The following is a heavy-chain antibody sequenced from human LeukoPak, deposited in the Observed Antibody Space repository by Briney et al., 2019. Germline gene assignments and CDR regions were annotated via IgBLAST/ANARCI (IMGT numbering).Heavy chain of an antibody. V-gene: IGHV3-23*01. J-gene: IGHJ4*02. CDR2: ISNSGGYT. Sequence: GGSLRLSCAASGFTFSSSAMSWVRQAPGKGLEWVSAISNSGGYTYYADSVQGRFTISRDDSRNTLYLQMNSLRGDDTAVYYCAKDVGKWESLHFFDYWGQGTLVTVSS. CDR1: GFTFSSSA. CDR3: AKDVGKWESLHFFDY. D-gene: IGHD1-26*01.